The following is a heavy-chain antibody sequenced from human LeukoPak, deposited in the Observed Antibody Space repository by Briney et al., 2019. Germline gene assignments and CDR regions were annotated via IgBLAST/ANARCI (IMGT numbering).Heavy chain of an antibody. Sequence: GGSLRLSCAASGFTFSSNAMSWVRQAPGKGLEWVAVISYDGSNKYYADSVKGRFTISRDNSKNTLYLQMNSLRAEDTAVYYCARDLGRIDYWGQGTLVTVSS. CDR3: ARDLGRIDY. CDR1: GFTFSSNA. CDR2: ISYDGSNK. J-gene: IGHJ4*02. V-gene: IGHV3-30*14.